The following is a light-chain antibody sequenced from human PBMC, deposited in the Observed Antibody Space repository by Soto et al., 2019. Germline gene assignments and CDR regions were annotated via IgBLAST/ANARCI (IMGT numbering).Light chain of an antibody. CDR2: GAS. CDR1: QSVSSSY. Sequence: EIVLTQSPGTLSLSPGERATLSCRASQSVSSSYLAWYQKKPGQAPRLLIYGASSRATGIPDRISGGGSGTDFTLTISRLEPEDFAVYFCQQFQSSLRTFGQGTRVEV. J-gene: IGKJ1*01. CDR3: QQFQSSLRT. V-gene: IGKV3-20*01.